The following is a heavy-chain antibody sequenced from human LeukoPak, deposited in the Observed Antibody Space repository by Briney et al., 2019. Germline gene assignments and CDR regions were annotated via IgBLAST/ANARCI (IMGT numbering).Heavy chain of an antibody. CDR1: GGTFSSYA. J-gene: IGHJ5*02. D-gene: IGHD3-3*01. V-gene: IGHV1-69*13. CDR2: IIPIFGTA. Sequence: GASVKVSCKASGGTFSSYAISWVRQAPGQWLEWMGGIIPIFGTANYAQKFQGRVTITADESTSTAYMELSSLRSEDTAVYYCAQGAQLRFLESWFDPWGQGTLVTVSS. CDR3: AQGAQLRFLESWFDP.